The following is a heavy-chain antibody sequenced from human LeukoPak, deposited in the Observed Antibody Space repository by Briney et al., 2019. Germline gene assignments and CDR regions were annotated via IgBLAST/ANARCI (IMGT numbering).Heavy chain of an antibody. Sequence: SETLSLTCTLSGGSISSYYWSWIRQPPGKGLEWIGYIHYSGSTNYNPSLKSRVTISVDTSKNQFSLKLSSVTAADTAVYYCARYYNWFDPWGQGTLVTVSS. CDR1: GGSISSYY. V-gene: IGHV4-59*08. CDR3: ARYYNWFDP. CDR2: IHYSGST. J-gene: IGHJ5*02.